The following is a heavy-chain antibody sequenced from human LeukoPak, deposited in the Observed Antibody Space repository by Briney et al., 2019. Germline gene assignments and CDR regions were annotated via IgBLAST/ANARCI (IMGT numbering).Heavy chain of an antibody. CDR1: GFTFSRYL. D-gene: IGHD5-24*01. CDR3: ARDGEMATNPYYFAY. Sequence: PGGSLCLACAASGFTFSRYLMNWVRQAPGKGPQWVSYISSSSSAIYYADSVRGRFTISRDNAKNSLYLQMNSLRDEDTAVYYCARDGEMATNPYYFAYWGQGTLGTVSS. CDR2: ISSSSSAI. J-gene: IGHJ4*02. V-gene: IGHV3-48*02.